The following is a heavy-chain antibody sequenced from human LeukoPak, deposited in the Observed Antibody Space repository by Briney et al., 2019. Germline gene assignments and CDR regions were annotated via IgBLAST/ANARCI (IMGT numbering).Heavy chain of an antibody. CDR2: ISYDGSDK. Sequence: PGGSLRLSCAASGFTFSSYGIHWVRQAPGKGLEWVAFISYDGSDKSYADSVMGRFTISRDNSKIMLYLQMSSLRAEDTAVFYCARDVTISGNNWFDPWGQGTLVTVSS. CDR3: ARDVTISGNNWFDP. V-gene: IGHV3-33*01. D-gene: IGHD5-24*01. J-gene: IGHJ5*02. CDR1: GFTFSSYG.